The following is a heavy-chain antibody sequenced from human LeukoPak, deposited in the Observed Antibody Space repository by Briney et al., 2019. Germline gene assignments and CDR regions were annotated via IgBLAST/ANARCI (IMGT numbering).Heavy chain of an antibody. CDR1: GYSFTSYW. CDR3: ARHRSHNWNDEAFGY. J-gene: IGHJ4*02. CDR2: IYPGDSDT. D-gene: IGHD1-1*01. V-gene: IGHV5-51*01. Sequence: GESLKISCKGSGYSFTSYWIGWVRQMPGKGLEWMGIIYPGDSDTRYSPSFQGQVTISADKSISTAYLQWSSLKASDTAMYYCARHRSHNWNDEAFGYWGQGTLVTVSS.